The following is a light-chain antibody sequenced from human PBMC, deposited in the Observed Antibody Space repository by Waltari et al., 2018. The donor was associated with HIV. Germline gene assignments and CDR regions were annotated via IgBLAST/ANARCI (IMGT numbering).Light chain of an antibody. CDR2: DND. CDR1: RSNIGNNY. V-gene: IGLV1-51*01. Sequence: QSVLTQPPSVSAAPGQKVTISCSGSRSNIGNNYVSWYQQLPGTAPKLLIYDNDKRPSGIPDRFSRSKSGTSATLGITGLQTGDEADYYCGTWDSSLSAVVFGGGTKLTVL. J-gene: IGLJ2*01. CDR3: GTWDSSLSAVV.